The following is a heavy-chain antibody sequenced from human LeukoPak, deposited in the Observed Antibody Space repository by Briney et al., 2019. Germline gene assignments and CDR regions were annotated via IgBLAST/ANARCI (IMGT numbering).Heavy chain of an antibody. Sequence: GGSLRLSCAASGFTFSDYYMSWIRQAPGKGLEWVSYISSSSYTNYADSVKCRFTISRDNAKNSLYLQMNSLRAEDTAVYYCARDRKDYDFWSGYYTFDYWGQGTLVTVSS. CDR3: ARDRKDYDFWSGYYTFDY. D-gene: IGHD3-3*01. V-gene: IGHV3-11*06. J-gene: IGHJ4*02. CDR2: ISSSSYT. CDR1: GFTFSDYY.